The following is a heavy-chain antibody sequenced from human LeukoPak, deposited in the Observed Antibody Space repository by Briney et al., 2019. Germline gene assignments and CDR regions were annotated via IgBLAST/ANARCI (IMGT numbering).Heavy chain of an antibody. CDR1: GYTFTGYY. Sequence: GASVKVSCKASGYTFTGYYMHWVRQAPGQGLEWMGWINPNSGGTNYAQKFQGRVTMTRDTSISTAYMELSRLRSDDTAVYYCAKGLTPYSGRLMDVWGKGTTVTVSS. CDR3: AKGLTPYSGRLMDV. D-gene: IGHD1-26*01. J-gene: IGHJ6*03. CDR2: INPNSGGT. V-gene: IGHV1-2*02.